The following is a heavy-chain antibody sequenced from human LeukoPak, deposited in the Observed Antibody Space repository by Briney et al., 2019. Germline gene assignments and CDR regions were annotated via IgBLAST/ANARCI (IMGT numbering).Heavy chain of an antibody. CDR3: ASPKPRRYFDRQMGTRFDY. CDR2: IIPIFGTA. Sequence: ASVKVSCKASGGTFSSYAISWVRQAPGQGLEWMGGIIPIFGTANYAQKFQGRVTITADESTSTAYMELSSLRSEDTAVYYCASPKPRRYFDRQMGTRFDYWGQGTLVTVSS. J-gene: IGHJ4*02. V-gene: IGHV1-69*13. CDR1: GGTFSSYA. D-gene: IGHD3-9*01.